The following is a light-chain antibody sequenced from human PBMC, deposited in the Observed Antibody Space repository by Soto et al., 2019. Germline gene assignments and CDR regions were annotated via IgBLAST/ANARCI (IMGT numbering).Light chain of an antibody. J-gene: IGKJ1*01. Sequence: EIVMTQSPATLSVSPGERATLSCTASHYVYSNVAWFQQRPGQAPRLLIYRASARATGTPARFSGSGSGTEFILTITSLQSEDFALYYCQQYQNLWTFGQGTEVEI. CDR1: HYVYSN. CDR2: RAS. CDR3: QQYQNLWT. V-gene: IGKV3-15*01.